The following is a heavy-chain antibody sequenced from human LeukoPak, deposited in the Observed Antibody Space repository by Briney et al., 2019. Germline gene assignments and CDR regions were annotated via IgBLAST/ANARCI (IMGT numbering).Heavy chain of an antibody. CDR3: ARDRYGSGTAFDY. CDR2: IYHSGST. V-gene: IGHV4-4*02. CDR1: SGSISSSNW. J-gene: IGHJ4*02. D-gene: IGHD3-10*01. Sequence: SGTLSLTCAVSSGSISSSNWWSWVRQPPGKGLEWIGEIYHSGSTNYNPSLKSRVTISVDKSKNQFSLKLNSVTAADTAEYYCARDRYGSGTAFDYWGQGTLVTVSS.